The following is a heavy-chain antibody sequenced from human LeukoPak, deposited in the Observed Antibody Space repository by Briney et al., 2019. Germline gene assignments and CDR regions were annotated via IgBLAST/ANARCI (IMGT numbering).Heavy chain of an antibody. J-gene: IGHJ4*02. Sequence: SVKVSCKASGGTFSSYAIGWVRQAPGQGLEWMGRIIPIFGTANYAHKFQGRVTITTDESTSTAYMELSSLRSEDTAVYYCARVSEDYYDSSGYYPFDYWGQGTLVTVSS. CDR1: GGTFSSYA. D-gene: IGHD3-22*01. V-gene: IGHV1-69*05. CDR2: IIPIFGTA. CDR3: ARVSEDYYDSSGYYPFDY.